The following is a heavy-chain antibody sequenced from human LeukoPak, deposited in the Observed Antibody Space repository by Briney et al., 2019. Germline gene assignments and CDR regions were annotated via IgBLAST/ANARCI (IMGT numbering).Heavy chain of an antibody. J-gene: IGHJ4*02. Sequence: PSETLSLTCTVSGGSISSSSYSWGWIRQPPGKGLEWIGSICYSGSTYYNPSLKSRVTISVDTSKNQFSLKLSSVTAADTAVYYCAREGGYSYGLDYWGQGTLVTVSS. CDR3: AREGGYSYGLDY. D-gene: IGHD5-18*01. V-gene: IGHV4-39*07. CDR1: GGSISSSSYS. CDR2: ICYSGST.